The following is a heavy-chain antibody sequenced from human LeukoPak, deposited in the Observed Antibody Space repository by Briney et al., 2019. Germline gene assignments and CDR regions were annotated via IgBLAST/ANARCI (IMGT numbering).Heavy chain of an antibody. CDR2: IYSGGDT. V-gene: IGHV3-66*01. D-gene: IGHD4-17*01. CDR1: GFSVSSNF. CDR3: ARGLTYGDFDY. Sequence: GGSLRLSCAASGFSVSSNFMSWVRQAPGKGLECVSVIYSGGDTYYADSVRGRFTISRDKSKNTLYLQMNSLRAEDTAVYYCARGLTYGDFDYWGQGTLVTVSS. J-gene: IGHJ4*02.